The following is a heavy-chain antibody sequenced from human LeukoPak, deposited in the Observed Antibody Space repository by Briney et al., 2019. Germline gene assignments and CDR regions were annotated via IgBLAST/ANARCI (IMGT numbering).Heavy chain of an antibody. CDR3: ARDRSAGARVFDI. V-gene: IGHV3-30-3*01. D-gene: IGHD6-6*01. J-gene: IGHJ3*02. Sequence: GGSLRLSCAASGFTFSSYAMHWVRQAPGKGLEWVAVISYDGSNKYYADSVKGRFTISRDNSKNTLYLQMNSLRAEDTAVYYCARDRSAGARVFDIWGQGTMVTVSS. CDR2: ISYDGSNK. CDR1: GFTFSSYA.